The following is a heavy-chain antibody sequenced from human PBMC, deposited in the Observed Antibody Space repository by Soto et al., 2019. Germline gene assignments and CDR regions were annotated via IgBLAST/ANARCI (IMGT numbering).Heavy chain of an antibody. CDR3: ARVPGP. J-gene: IGHJ5*02. Sequence: QLQLQESGSGLVKPSQTLSLTCAVSGGSISSGGYSWSWIRQPPGKRLEWIGYIYNSGSTYYNPSLKCRVTVSVDRAKNPCSPKLSSVTAADTAVYYCARVPGPWCQGTLVTVSS. CDR1: GGSISSGGYS. D-gene: IGHD7-27*01. CDR2: IYNSGST. V-gene: IGHV4-30-2*01.